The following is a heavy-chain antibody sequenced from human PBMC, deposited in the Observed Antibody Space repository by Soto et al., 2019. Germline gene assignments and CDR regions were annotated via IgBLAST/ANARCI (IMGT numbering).Heavy chain of an antibody. CDR2: IYYSGST. CDR3: ARGPITIFGVVTAFDP. Sequence: QVQLQESGPGLVKPSQTLSLTCTVSGGSISSGGYYWSWIRQHPGKGLEWIGYIYYSGSTYYNPSLKSRVTISVDTSKNQFSLKLSSVTAADTAVYYCARGPITIFGVVTAFDPWGQGTLVTVSS. D-gene: IGHD3-3*01. V-gene: IGHV4-31*03. CDR1: GGSISSGGYY. J-gene: IGHJ5*02.